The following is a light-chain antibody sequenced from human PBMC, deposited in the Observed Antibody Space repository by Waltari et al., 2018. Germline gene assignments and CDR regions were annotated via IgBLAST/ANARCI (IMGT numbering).Light chain of an antibody. V-gene: IGKV1-33*01. CDR1: QVIHNY. CDR3: QQYNILPYS. CDR2: SAS. Sequence: DIQVTQSPFPLSASVGDRVIITCRASQVIHNYLSWYQQKPGKAPKALIYSASSVERGVPPRFSGSRFGTDYTLTISSLQPEDIAAYYCQQYNILPYSFGQGTEVEIK. J-gene: IGKJ2*03.